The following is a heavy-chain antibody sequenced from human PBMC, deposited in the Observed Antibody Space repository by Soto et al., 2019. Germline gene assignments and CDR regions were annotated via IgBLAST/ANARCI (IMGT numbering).Heavy chain of an antibody. V-gene: IGHV3-33*01. CDR3: ARDSSYNGVWSTSSACYYMDV. CDR1: GFTFSSYG. J-gene: IGHJ6*03. Sequence: QVQLVESGGGVVQPGGSLRLSCSVSGFTFSSYGLHWVRQAPGKGLEWVAVIWFDGSNKFYADSVKGRFTISRDNSKDTLYLLMDSVRAEVTAVYYCARDSSYNGVWSTSSACYYMDVWGKGTSVTVSS. D-gene: IGHD2-8*01. CDR2: IWFDGSNK.